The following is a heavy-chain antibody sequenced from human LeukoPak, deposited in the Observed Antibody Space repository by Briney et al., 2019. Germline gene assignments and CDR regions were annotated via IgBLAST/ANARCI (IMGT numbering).Heavy chain of an antibody. CDR2: INSDGSST. D-gene: IGHD6-19*01. Sequence: GGSLRLSCAASGFTFSSYWMHWVRQAPGKGLVWLSRINSDGSSTTYADSVKGRFTISRDNAKNTLYLQMNSLRAEDTAVYYCARVGPYSSGLYYFDYWGQGTLVTVSS. V-gene: IGHV3-74*01. CDR3: ARVGPYSSGLYYFDY. CDR1: GFTFSSYW. J-gene: IGHJ4*02.